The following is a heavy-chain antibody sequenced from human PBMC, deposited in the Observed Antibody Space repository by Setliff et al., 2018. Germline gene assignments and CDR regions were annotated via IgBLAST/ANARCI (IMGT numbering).Heavy chain of an antibody. D-gene: IGHD3-10*01. CDR3: ARGSDYHGSGSYWAKDV. CDR1: GFGFTTFG. J-gene: IGHJ6*03. CDR2: INPRTGVT. V-gene: IGHV1-2*02. Sequence: ASVKVSCKTSGFGFTTFGFSWVRQAPGQGLEWMGWINPRTGVTNPAQKFQGRIVMTRDTSITTVYMDLSRLKSDDTAVYYCARGSDYHGSGSYWAKDVWGKGTTVTVS.